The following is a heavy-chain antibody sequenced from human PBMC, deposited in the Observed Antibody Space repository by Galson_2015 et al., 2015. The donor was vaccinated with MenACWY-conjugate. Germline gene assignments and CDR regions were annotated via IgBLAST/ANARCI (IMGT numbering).Heavy chain of an antibody. V-gene: IGHV4-59*01. CDR1: GGSISSYY. Sequence: ETLSLTCTVSGGSISSYYWSWIRQPPGKGLEWIGYIYNIGSTNYNPSLKSRVTISVDTSKNQFSLKLSSVTAADTAVYYCAGATVGGRLFQHWDQGTLVTVSS. CDR3: AGATVGGRLFQH. D-gene: IGHD3-10*01. CDR2: IYNIGST. J-gene: IGHJ1*01.